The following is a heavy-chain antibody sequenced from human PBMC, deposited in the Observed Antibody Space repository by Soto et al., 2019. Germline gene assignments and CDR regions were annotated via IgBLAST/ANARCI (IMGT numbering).Heavy chain of an antibody. V-gene: IGHV3-74*01. J-gene: IGHJ4*02. CDR2: INSDTSDT. Sequence: EVQLAESGGSLVQPGESLGLSCAASGFTFRNYWMHWVRQAPGKGLEWVSRINSDTSDTSYADSVKGRFTVSRDNAKNTLYLQMNSLRVEDTAVYYCVCEERFVANFGLWGQGTLVIVSS. CDR3: VCEERFVANFGL. CDR1: GFTFRNYW. D-gene: IGHD3-10*01.